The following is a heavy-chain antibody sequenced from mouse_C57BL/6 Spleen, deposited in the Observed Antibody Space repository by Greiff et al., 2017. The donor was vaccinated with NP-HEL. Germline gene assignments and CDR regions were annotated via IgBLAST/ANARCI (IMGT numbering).Heavy chain of an antibody. J-gene: IGHJ4*01. CDR2: INPGSGGT. V-gene: IGHV1-54*01. D-gene: IGHD1-1*01. Sequence: QVQLQQSGAELVRPGTSVKVSCKASGYAFTNYLIEWVKQRPGQGLEWIGVINPGSGGTNYNEKFKGKATLTADTSSSTSYMQLISLTSEDSAVYFCARYHYYGSRYYYAMDYWGQGTSVTVSS. CDR3: ARYHYYGSRYYYAMDY. CDR1: GYAFTNYL.